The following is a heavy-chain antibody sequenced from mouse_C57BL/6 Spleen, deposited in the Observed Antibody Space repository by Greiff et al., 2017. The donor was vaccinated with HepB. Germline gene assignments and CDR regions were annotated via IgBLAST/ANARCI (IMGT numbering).Heavy chain of an antibody. J-gene: IGHJ3*01. CDR2: IHPNSGST. CDR3: ARESSGPFAY. D-gene: IGHD3-2*02. V-gene: IGHV1-64*01. Sequence: VQLQQPGAELVKPGASVKLSCKASGYTFNSYWMHWVKQRPGQGLEWIGMIHPNSGSTNYNEKFKSKATLTVDKSSSTAYMQLSSLTSEDSAVYYCARESSGPFAYWGQGTLVTVSA. CDR1: GYTFNSYW.